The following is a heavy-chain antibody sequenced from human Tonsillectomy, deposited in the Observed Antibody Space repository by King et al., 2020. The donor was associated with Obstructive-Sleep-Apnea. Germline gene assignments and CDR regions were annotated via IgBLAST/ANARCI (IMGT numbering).Heavy chain of an antibody. V-gene: IGHV3-33*06. CDR3: AKEITIFGVVITHRMDV. J-gene: IGHJ6*02. D-gene: IGHD3-3*01. Sequence: VQLVESGGGVVQPGRSLRLSCAASGFTFSSYGMHWVRQAPGKGLEWVAVIGFDGSKKYYAYSVKGRFTISRDNSKNTLYLQMNSLRAEDTAVYYCAKEITIFGVVITHRMDVWGQGTTVTVSS. CDR1: GFTFSSYG. CDR2: IGFDGSKK.